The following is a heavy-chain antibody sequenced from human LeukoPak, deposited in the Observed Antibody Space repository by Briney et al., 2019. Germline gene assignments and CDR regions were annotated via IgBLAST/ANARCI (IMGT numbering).Heavy chain of an antibody. J-gene: IGHJ6*02. D-gene: IGHD2-21*01. V-gene: IGHV1-2*02. CDR3: ARWRIRTGETYYYYYGMDV. CDR1: GNTFTGYY. CDR2: INPNSGGT. Sequence: ASVNVSCKASGNTFTGYYMHWVRQAPGQGLEWMGWINPNSGGTNYAQKFQGRVTMTRDTSISTAYMELSRLRSDDTAVYYCARWRIRTGETYYYYYGMDVWGQGTTVTVSS.